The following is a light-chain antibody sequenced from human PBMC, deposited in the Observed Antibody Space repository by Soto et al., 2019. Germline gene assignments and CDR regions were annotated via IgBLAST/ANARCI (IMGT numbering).Light chain of an antibody. CDR2: DVS. CDR1: SSDIGGYNY. V-gene: IGLV2-14*01. Sequence: QSALTQPASVSGSPGQSITISCTGTSSDIGGYNYVSWFQQQPGKDPKLMIYDVSNRPSGVSDRFSGSKSGNTASLTISGLQAEDEADYYCSSHTSSSTWVFGGGTKLTVL. J-gene: IGLJ3*02. CDR3: SSHTSSSTWV.